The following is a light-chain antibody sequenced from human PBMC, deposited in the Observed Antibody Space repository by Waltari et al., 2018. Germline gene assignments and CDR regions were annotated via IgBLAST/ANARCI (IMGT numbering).Light chain of an antibody. CDR1: NIAGKN. CDR3: QVWDTSIDLSV. Sequence: SYVLTQAPPVPVAPGETARLTCWGNNIAGKNVHWYQQKPGQAPVSVIFYDSDRPSGVPARLSGSNSGNTATLPISRAEAGDEADYYCQVWDTSIDLSVFGTGTKVTVL. CDR2: YDS. J-gene: IGLJ1*01. V-gene: IGLV3-21*04.